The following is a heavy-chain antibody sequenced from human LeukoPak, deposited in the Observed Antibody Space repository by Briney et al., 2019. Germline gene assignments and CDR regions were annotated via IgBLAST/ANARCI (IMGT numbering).Heavy chain of an antibody. CDR2: IYTSGST. CDR3: ARGRIAVAGYHYYYYMDV. Sequence: PSETLSLTCTVSGGSISSYYWSWIRQPAGKGLEWIGRIYTSGSTNYNPSLKSRVTMSVDTSKNQFSLKLSSVTAADTAVYYCARGRIAVAGYHYYYYMDVWGKGTTVTVSS. CDR1: GGSISSYY. D-gene: IGHD6-19*01. V-gene: IGHV4-4*07. J-gene: IGHJ6*03.